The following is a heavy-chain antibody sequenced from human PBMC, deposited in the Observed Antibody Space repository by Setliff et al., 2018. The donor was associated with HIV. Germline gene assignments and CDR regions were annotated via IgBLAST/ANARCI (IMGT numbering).Heavy chain of an antibody. Sequence: PSETLSLTCTVSGGSISSSSYYWGWIRQPPGKGLEWIGYIYYTGNTNYNPSLKSRATISLDSSMNQFSLKVSSVTAADTAVYYCTEYRSSSGWFDPWGQGTLVT. CDR1: GGSISSSSYY. CDR2: IYYTGNT. D-gene: IGHD6-6*01. J-gene: IGHJ5*02. V-gene: IGHV4-61*05. CDR3: TEYRSSSGWFDP.